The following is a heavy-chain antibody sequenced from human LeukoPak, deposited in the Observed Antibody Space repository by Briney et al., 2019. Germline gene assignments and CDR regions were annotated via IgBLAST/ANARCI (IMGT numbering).Heavy chain of an antibody. CDR3: ARDQTSVAGTGYNWFDP. CDR2: ITGRSSYI. Sequence: GGSLRLSRAASGFTFSIHSTNCVPQAPAKGLEWVSSITGRSSYIYYEDSAKGRFSISRDNAKNSLYVQMNSRRAEDTAVYYCARDQTSVAGTGYNWFDPWGQGTLVTVSS. CDR1: GFTFSIHS. D-gene: IGHD6-19*01. V-gene: IGHV3-21*01. J-gene: IGHJ5*02.